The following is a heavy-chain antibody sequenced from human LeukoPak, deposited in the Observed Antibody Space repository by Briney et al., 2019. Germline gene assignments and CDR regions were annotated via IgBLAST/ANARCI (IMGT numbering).Heavy chain of an antibody. CDR3: ARDGAVDILTGYGAFYI. V-gene: IGHV4-61*02. Sequence: SETLSLTCTVSGGSLSSDNYYWNWIRQPAGKGLEWIGRVYTTGSTDYNPSLKSRVTISVDTSKNQFSLKLNSVTAADTAIYYCARDGAVDILTGYGAFYIWGQGTMVIVS. D-gene: IGHD3-9*01. CDR1: GGSLSSDNYY. J-gene: IGHJ3*02. CDR2: VYTTGST.